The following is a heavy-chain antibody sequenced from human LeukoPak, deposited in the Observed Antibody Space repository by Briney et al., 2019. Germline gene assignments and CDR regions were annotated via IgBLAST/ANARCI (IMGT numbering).Heavy chain of an antibody. J-gene: IGHJ4*02. Sequence: GGSLRLSCAASGFTVSSNYMSWVRQAPGKGLEWVSVIYSGGRTYYADSVKGRFTISRDNSKNTLYLQMNSLRAEDTAMYYCARLQYSFLYGSGSYGVDYWGQGTLVTVSS. CDR1: GFTVSSNY. CDR2: IYSGGRT. D-gene: IGHD3-10*01. V-gene: IGHV3-66*01. CDR3: ARLQYSFLYGSGSYGVDY.